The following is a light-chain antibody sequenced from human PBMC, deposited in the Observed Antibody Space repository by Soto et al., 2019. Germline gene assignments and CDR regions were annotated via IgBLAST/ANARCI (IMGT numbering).Light chain of an antibody. Sequence: IVMTQSPATLSVSPGERVTFSCRASQGIRNHLAWYQHKPGQAPRLLIYDVSIRATGIPARFNGSGSGTEFTLTISSLQSEDFAVYYCQQYNNWPPTFGQGTRLEIK. V-gene: IGKV3-15*01. CDR1: QGIRNH. J-gene: IGKJ5*01. CDR2: DVS. CDR3: QQYNNWPPT.